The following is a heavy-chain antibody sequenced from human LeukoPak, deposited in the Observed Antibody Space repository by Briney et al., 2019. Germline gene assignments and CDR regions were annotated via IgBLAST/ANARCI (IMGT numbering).Heavy chain of an antibody. D-gene: IGHD3-16*02. J-gene: IGHJ4*02. CDR2: IIPNTGNP. Sequence: ASVKVSCKASGYTFTNYAMNWVRQAPGQGLEWVGWIIPNTGNPTYAQSFTGRFVFSLDTSVSTTSLQISSLKAEDTALYYRARAYQRLAELSSPDYWGQGTLVTVSS. CDR1: GYTFTNYA. V-gene: IGHV7-4-1*02. CDR3: ARAYQRLAELSSPDY.